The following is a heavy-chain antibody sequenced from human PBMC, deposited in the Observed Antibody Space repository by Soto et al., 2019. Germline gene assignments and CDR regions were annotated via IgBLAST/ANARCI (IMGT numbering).Heavy chain of an antibody. CDR2: IYYSGST. CDR1: GGSISSSSYY. V-gene: IGHV4-39*01. J-gene: IGHJ4*02. D-gene: IGHD6-19*01. Sequence: SETLSLTCTVSGGSISSSSYYWGWIRQPPGKGLEWIGSIYYSGSTYYNPSLKSRVTISVDTSKNQFSLKLSSVTAADTAVYYCARHGARPGYSSGWYVVDFDYWGQGTLVTVSS. CDR3: ARHGARPGYSSGWYVVDFDY.